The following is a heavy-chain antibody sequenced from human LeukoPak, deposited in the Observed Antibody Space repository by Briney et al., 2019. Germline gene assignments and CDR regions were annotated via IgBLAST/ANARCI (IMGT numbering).Heavy chain of an antibody. J-gene: IGHJ6*02. CDR2: IYYTGTI. Sequence: LETLSLTCAVSGGSVSGYYWSWNRLSPGKGLEWIGYIYYTGTIIYSPSLESRVTLSVDTSKNQISLNLRSVTAADTAVYYCASHDSIGYYQRGMDVWGPGTTVIVSS. CDR3: ASHDSIGYYQRGMDV. CDR1: GGSVSGYY. V-gene: IGHV4-59*08. D-gene: IGHD2-15*01.